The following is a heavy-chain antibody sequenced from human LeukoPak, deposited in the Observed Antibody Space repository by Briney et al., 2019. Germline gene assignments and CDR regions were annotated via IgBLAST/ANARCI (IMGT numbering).Heavy chain of an antibody. CDR1: GYIFTSYW. V-gene: IGHV5-51*01. CDR3: ARVRRYSNYYYYYMDV. D-gene: IGHD1-14*01. J-gene: IGHJ6*03. CDR2: IYPGDSDT. Sequence: GASLQISGQGSGYIFTSYWIGWVRPLPGKGLEWMGIIYPGDSDTRYSPSFQGQVTISADKSISTPYLQWSSLKASDTAMYYCARVRRYSNYYYYYMDVWGKGTTVTVSS.